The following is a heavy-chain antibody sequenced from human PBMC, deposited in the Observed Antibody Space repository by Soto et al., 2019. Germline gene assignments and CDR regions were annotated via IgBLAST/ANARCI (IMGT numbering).Heavy chain of an antibody. V-gene: IGHV2-5*02. Sequence: QITLKESGPTLVKPTQTLTLTCTFSGFSLSSTRMAVGWIRQPPGKALEWLALIYWDDDKRYSPFLKSRLTSTKETSKNQVVLTMSNMYTVDTARYYCAHIVVAGLGYYFDYWGQGTLVTVSS. CDR1: GFSLSSTRMA. CDR3: AHIVVAGLGYYFDY. D-gene: IGHD6-19*01. J-gene: IGHJ4*02. CDR2: IYWDDDK.